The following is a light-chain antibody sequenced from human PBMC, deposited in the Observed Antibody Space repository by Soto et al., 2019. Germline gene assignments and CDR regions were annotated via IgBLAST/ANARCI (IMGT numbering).Light chain of an antibody. J-gene: IGLJ1*01. CDR1: SSDVGAYIY. V-gene: IGLV2-11*01. Sequence: QSVLTPPRSVSGSPGQSVTFSCTGTSSDVGAYIYVSWYQQHPGKAPKLIIYDVIKRPSGVPDRFSGSKSGNTASLTISGLQAEDVAEYYCCSYAGSYTHVFVTVTKVPVL. CDR2: DVI. CDR3: CSYAGSYTHV.